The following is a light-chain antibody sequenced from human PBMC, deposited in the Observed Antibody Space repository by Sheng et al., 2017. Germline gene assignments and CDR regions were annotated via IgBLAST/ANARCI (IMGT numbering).Light chain of an antibody. J-gene: IGKJ1*01. V-gene: IGKV3-20*01. CDR1: QSIKNNY. Sequence: EIVLTQSPATLSLSPGERATLSCRASQSIKNNYLSWHQQKPGQAPRLLIYGASSRASGIPDRFSGSGSGTEFTLTIHSLQPDDFATYYCQQYVRTSRVFGQGTKVELK. CDR3: QQYVRTSRV. CDR2: GAS.